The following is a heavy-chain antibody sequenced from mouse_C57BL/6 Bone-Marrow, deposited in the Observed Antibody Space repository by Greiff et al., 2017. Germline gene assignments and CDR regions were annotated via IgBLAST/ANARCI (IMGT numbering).Heavy chain of an antibody. V-gene: IGHV1-82*01. CDR3: ARKDYGYGY. D-gene: IGHD2-2*01. Sequence: VQLQQSGPELVKPGASVKISCKASGYAFSSSWMNWVKQRPGKGLEWIGRIYPGDGDTNYNGKFKGKATLTADKSSSTAYMQLSSLASEDSAVYFCARKDYGYGYWGQGTTLTVSS. CDR1: GYAFSSSW. J-gene: IGHJ2*01. CDR2: IYPGDGDT.